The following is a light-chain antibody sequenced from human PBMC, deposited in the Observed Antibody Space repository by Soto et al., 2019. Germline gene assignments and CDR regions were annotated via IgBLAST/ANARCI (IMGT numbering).Light chain of an antibody. CDR1: QSVSTN. V-gene: IGKV3-20*01. Sequence: EIVMTQSPATLSASPGERATLSCRASQSVSTNLAWYQQKPGQAPRLLIYGASSRATGIPDRFSGSGSGTDFTLTISRLEPEDFAVYYCQQYGSSPWTFGQGSIVDIK. CDR2: GAS. CDR3: QQYGSSPWT. J-gene: IGKJ1*01.